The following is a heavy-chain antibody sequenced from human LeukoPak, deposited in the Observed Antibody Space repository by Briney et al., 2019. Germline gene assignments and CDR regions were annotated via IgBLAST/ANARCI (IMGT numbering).Heavy chain of an antibody. V-gene: IGHV3-23*01. CDR1: GFTFRSYG. CDR2: ISGSGGTT. CDR3: AKENGGYSYGDFDY. J-gene: IGHJ4*02. D-gene: IGHD5-18*01. Sequence: GGSLRLSCAASGFTFRSYGMSWVRQAPGKGLEWGSPISGSGGTTSYAHSVKARFTISRDNSKNTLYLQMNSLRAEDTAVYYCAKENGGYSYGDFDYWGQGTLVTVSS.